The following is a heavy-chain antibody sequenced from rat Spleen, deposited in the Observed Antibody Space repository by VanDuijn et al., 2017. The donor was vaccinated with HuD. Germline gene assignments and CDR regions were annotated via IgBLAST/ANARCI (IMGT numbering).Heavy chain of an antibody. J-gene: IGHJ2*01. CDR3: ARHWRYSTDYFDY. V-gene: IGHV5-25*01. D-gene: IGHD1-6*01. CDR2: ISTGGGNT. CDR1: GFTFNNYY. Sequence: EVQLVESGGGLVQPGRSLKLSCAASGFTFNNYYMVWVRQAPTKGLEWVAYISTGGGNTYYRDSVKGRFTISRDNAKSTLYLQMDSLRSEDTATYYCARHWRYSTDYFDYWGQGVVVTVSS.